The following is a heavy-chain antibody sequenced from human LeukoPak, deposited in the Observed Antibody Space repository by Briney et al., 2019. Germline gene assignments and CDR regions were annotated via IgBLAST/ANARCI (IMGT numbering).Heavy chain of an antibody. D-gene: IGHD3-3*01. V-gene: IGHV1-46*01. Sequence: ASVKVSCKAPGYTFTSYYMHWVRQAPGQGLEWMGIINPSGGSTSYAQKFQGRVTMTRDTSTSTVYMELSSLSSEDTAVYYCARERDIHYDFWSGYQGYWGQGTLVTVSS. J-gene: IGHJ4*02. CDR2: INPSGGST. CDR3: ARERDIHYDFWSGYQGY. CDR1: GYTFTSYY.